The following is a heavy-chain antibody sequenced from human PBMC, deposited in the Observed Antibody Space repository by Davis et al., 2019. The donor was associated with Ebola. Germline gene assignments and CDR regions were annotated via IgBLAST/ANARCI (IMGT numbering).Heavy chain of an antibody. Sequence: GESLKISCAASGFIFSSHWMTWVRQSPGKGLEWVANIKQDGSEKYYVDSVKGRFPISRDNAKNSLYLQMNSLRGEDTAVYYCASRPADTFYYGVFDYWGQGALVTVSS. D-gene: IGHD3-3*01. J-gene: IGHJ4*02. V-gene: IGHV3-7*03. CDR3: ASRPADTFYYGVFDY. CDR2: IKQDGSEK. CDR1: GFIFSSHW.